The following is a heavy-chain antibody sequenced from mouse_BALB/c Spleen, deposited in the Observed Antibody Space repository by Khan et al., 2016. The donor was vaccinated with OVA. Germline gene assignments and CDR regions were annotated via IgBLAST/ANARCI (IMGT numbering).Heavy chain of an antibody. J-gene: IGHJ2*01. D-gene: IGHD1-1*01. V-gene: IGHV1-20*02. CDR3: ARIYGSDFDY. CDR2: INPHIGET. CDR1: GYSFTGYL. Sequence: VQLKQSGPELVKPGASVKISCKASGYSFTGYLMNWVMQSHGKSLEWIGRINPHIGETFYNQKFKGKATLTVDESSSTAHMELRSLASEDSAVYYCARIYGSDFDYWGQGTTLTVSS.